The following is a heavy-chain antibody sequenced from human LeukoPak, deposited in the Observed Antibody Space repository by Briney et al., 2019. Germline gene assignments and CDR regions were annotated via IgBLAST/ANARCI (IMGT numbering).Heavy chain of an antibody. CDR3: AKGGPVNMVRDTPFDP. V-gene: IGHV3-23*01. CDR1: GFTFNNYA. D-gene: IGHD3-10*01. CDR2: IRGSGDNT. Sequence: GGSLRLSCAASGFTFNNYAMNWVRQAPGKGLEWVSSIRGSGDNTYYADSVKGRFTISRDNSKNTLHLQMNSLRADDTAVYYCAKGGPVNMVRDTPFDPWGQGTLVTVSS. J-gene: IGHJ5*02.